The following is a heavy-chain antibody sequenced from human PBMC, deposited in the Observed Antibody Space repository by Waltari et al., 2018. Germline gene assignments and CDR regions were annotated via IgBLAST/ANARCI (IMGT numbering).Heavy chain of an antibody. D-gene: IGHD2-15*01. CDR2: INPGGGSK. J-gene: IGHJ2*01. V-gene: IGHV1-46*01. CDR1: GYTFTSYY. Sequence: QVQLVQSGAEVKKPGASVKVSCKASGYTFTSYYMHWVRQAPGQGLEWMGIINPGGGSKSYARKCQGRVTMTRDTSTSTVYMELSSLRSEDTAVYYCARDAPGGDCSGGSCYPYWYFDLWGRGTLVTVSS. CDR3: ARDAPGGDCSGGSCYPYWYFDL.